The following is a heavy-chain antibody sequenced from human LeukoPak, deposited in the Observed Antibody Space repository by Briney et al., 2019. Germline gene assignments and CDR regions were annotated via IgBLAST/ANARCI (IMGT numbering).Heavy chain of an antibody. CDR1: GGSISSSSYY. D-gene: IGHD3-10*01. J-gene: IGHJ3*02. V-gene: IGHV4-39*01. CDR3: ARSLDVLLWFGELWGDRNAFDI. Sequence: SETLSLTCTVSGGSISSSSYYWGWIRQPPGKGLEWIGSIYYSGSTYYNPSLKSRVTISVDTSKNQFSLKLSSVTAADTAVYYCARSLDVLLWFGELWGDRNAFDIWGQGTMVTVSS. CDR2: IYYSGST.